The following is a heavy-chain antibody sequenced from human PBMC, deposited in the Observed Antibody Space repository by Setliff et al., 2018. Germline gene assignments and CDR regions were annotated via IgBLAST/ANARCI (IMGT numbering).Heavy chain of an antibody. D-gene: IGHD3-3*01. CDR3: ARRTEYYNFWSGYYDY. CDR2: IYYSGST. CDR1: GGSISSHY. Sequence: LSLTCTVSGGSISSHYWSWIRQPPGKGLEWIGYIYYSGSTNYNPSLKSRVTISVATPTNQFSLKLSSVTAADTAVYYCARRTEYYNFWSGYYDYWGQGTLVTVSS. J-gene: IGHJ4*02. V-gene: IGHV4-59*11.